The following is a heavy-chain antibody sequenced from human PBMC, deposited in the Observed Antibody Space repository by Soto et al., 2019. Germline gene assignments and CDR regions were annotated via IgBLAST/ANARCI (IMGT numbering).Heavy chain of an antibody. CDR3: ARRICTNISCYVPEGNWLDP. V-gene: IGHV4-59*08. D-gene: IGHD2-2*01. Sequence: PSETLSLTCTVSGGSISSYFWTWIRQPPGKGLEWIGYIYYSGSTNYNPSLKSRVTISVDTSKNQFSLKLTSVTAADTAVYYCARRICTNISCYVPEGNWLDPWGQGTLVTVSS. CDR1: GGSISSYF. J-gene: IGHJ5*02. CDR2: IYYSGST.